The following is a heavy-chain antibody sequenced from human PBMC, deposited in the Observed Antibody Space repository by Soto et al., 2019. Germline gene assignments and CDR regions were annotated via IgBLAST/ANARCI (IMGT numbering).Heavy chain of an antibody. CDR3: ARQVAANYYDSSGYPDY. V-gene: IGHV5-51*01. J-gene: IGHJ4*02. D-gene: IGHD3-22*01. CDR1: GYSFTSYW. CDR2: IYPGDSDT. Sequence: PGESLKISCKGSGYSFTSYWIGWVRQMPGKGLEWMGIIYPGDSDTRYSPSFQGQVTISADKSISTAYLQWSSLKASDTAMYYCARQVAANYYDSSGYPDYWGQGTLVTVSS.